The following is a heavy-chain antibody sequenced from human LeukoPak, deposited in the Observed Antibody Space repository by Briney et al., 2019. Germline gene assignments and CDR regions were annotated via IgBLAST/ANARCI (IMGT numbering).Heavy chain of an antibody. CDR2: ISYDGSNK. CDR3: AKGRASRFCSRTSCHLDY. Sequence: GRSLRLSCAASGFTFGSYGMHWVRQAPGKGLEWVAVISYDGSNKYYADSVKGRFTVSRDNSKNTLYLQMNSLRAEDTAVYYCAKGRASRFCSRTSCHLDYWGQGTLVTVSS. V-gene: IGHV3-30*18. CDR1: GFTFGSYG. D-gene: IGHD2-2*01. J-gene: IGHJ4*02.